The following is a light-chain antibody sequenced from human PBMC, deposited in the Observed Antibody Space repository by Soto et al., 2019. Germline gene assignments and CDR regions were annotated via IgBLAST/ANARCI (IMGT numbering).Light chain of an antibody. CDR3: QSYDNGLSGSWV. CDR1: SSNIGAAYD. Sequence: QSVLTQPPSVSGAPGQRVTISCTGSSSNIGAAYDVHWYQQFPGTAPRLLIYGNTNRPSGVPDRFSGSKSGTSASLAITGLQAEDEADYYCQSYDNGLSGSWVFGGGTKVTVL. CDR2: GNT. V-gene: IGLV1-40*01. J-gene: IGLJ3*02.